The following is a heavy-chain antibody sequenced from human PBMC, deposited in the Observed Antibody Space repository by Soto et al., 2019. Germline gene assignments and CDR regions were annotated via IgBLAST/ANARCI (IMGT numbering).Heavy chain of an antibody. D-gene: IGHD4-4*01. V-gene: IGHV4-61*05. Sequence: SETLSLTCSVSDDSINSDKYYWGWIRQPPGKGLEWIGYIYYRGNTKYNPSLQSRVTISVDKSKNQFSLKVTSATAADTAVYYCARHSNRNYGLYYLDYWGLGALVTVSS. J-gene: IGHJ4*02. CDR1: DDSINSDKYY. CDR3: ARHSNRNYGLYYLDY. CDR2: IYYRGNT.